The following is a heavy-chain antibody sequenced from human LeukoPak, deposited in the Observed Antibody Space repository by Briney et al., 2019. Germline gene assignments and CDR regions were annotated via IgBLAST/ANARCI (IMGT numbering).Heavy chain of an antibody. Sequence: SETLSLTCAVYGGSFSGYYWSWIRQPPGQGLEWIGEINHSGSTNYNPSLKSRVTISVDTSKNQFSLNLSSVTAADTAVYYCARGEWNHYWDYWGQGTLVTVSS. CDR1: GGSFSGYY. D-gene: IGHD1-14*01. V-gene: IGHV4-34*01. J-gene: IGHJ4*02. CDR3: ARGEWNHYWDY. CDR2: INHSGST.